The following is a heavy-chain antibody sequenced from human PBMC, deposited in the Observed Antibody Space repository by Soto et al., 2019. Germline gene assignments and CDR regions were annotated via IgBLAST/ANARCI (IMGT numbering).Heavy chain of an antibody. CDR1: GFTFSGYW. J-gene: IGHJ4*02. Sequence: GGSLRLSCAASGFTFSGYWMHWVRQAPGKGLVWVSRINSDGSSTSYADSVKGRFTISRDNAKNTLYLPMNSLRAEDTAVYYCARAEYYYDSSSYYYGYWGQGSLFAVCS. CDR3: ARAEYYYDSSSYYYGY. D-gene: IGHD3-22*01. V-gene: IGHV3-74*01. CDR2: INSDGSST.